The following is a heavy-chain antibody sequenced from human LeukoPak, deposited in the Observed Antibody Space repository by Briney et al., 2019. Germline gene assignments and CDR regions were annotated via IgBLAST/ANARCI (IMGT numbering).Heavy chain of an antibody. CDR3: ARDPGAFPYFFDC. V-gene: IGHV3-23*01. D-gene: IGHD4/OR15-4a*01. J-gene: IGHJ4*02. CDR1: GFTFNNYA. CDR2: ISGDGVSP. Sequence: GGSLRLSCAASGFTFNNYALTWVRQTPGKGLECASAISGDGVSPYYADSVRGRFTISRDNSKNTLYLQMNSLRVEDTAVYFCARDPGAFPYFFDCWGQGTLVTVSS.